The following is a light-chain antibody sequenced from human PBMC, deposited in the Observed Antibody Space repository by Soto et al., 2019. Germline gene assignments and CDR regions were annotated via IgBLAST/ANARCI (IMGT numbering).Light chain of an antibody. J-gene: IGKJ4*01. V-gene: IGKV1-12*01. CDR2: AAS. CDR1: QDISKW. Sequence: DILMTQSPSFVSASVGDRVTITCRASQDISKWLAWYQQKPGRAPKILIFAASTLQRGVPSRFSGSGSGTDFTLTISSLQPEDSATYYCQQADSIPLTFGGGTKVDIK. CDR3: QQADSIPLT.